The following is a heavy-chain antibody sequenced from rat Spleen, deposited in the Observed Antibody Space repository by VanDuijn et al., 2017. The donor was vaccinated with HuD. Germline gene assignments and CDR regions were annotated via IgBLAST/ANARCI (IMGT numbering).Heavy chain of an antibody. CDR1: GFTFSDYY. Sequence: EVQLVESGGGLVQPGRSLKLSCAASGFTFSDYYMAWVRQAPKKGLEWVASISYEGSSTYYRDSVKGRFTISRDNAKSTLYLQMDSLRSEDTATYYCATDPRSSWGYFDYWGQGVMVTVSS. V-gene: IGHV5-20*01. CDR3: ATDPRSSWGYFDY. J-gene: IGHJ2*01. CDR2: ISYEGSST. D-gene: IGHD4-6*01.